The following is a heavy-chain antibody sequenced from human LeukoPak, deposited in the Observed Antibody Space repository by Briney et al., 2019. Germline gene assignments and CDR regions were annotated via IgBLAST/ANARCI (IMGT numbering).Heavy chain of an antibody. CDR3: AKDLGSGSYASDF. V-gene: IGHV3-30*02. CDR2: ISGGGTDK. Sequence: GGSLGLYCVASGFTFRKYSIHLVRQAPGKGLKWVAFISGGGTDKFYLDSVKGRFSVSKDISKNTVYLQMSSLRDEDTALYYCAKDLGSGSYASDFWGQGTRVTVSS. J-gene: IGHJ3*01. CDR1: GFTFRKYS. D-gene: IGHD3-10*01.